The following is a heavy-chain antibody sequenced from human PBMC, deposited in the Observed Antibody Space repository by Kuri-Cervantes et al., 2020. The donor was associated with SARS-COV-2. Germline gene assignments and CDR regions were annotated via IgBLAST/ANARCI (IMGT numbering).Heavy chain of an antibody. D-gene: IGHD6-19*01. CDR2: IRYDGSNK. Sequence: GGSLRLSCAASGFTFSSYGMHWVRQAPGKGLEWVAFIRYDGSNKYYADSVKGRFTISRDNSKNTLYLQMNSLRAEDTAVYYCAKGPQRTRGWVDLPQYNYFDYWGQGALVTVSS. V-gene: IGHV3-30*02. CDR1: GFTFSSYG. CDR3: AKGPQRTRGWVDLPQYNYFDY. J-gene: IGHJ4*02.